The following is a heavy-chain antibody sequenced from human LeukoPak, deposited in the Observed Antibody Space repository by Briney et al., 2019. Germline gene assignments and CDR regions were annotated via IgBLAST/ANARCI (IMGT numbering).Heavy chain of an antibody. CDR1: GFTFHAYA. J-gene: IGHJ4*02. CDR3: AKDKAGTIVWYGRWAIGLFDY. V-gene: IGHV3-43*02. Sequence: GGSLRLSCAASGFTFHAYAMHWVRQAPGKGLQWISLISADGGSTYYADSVKGRFTISRDNSRNSLYLQMNSLTTEDTAFYYCAKDKAGTIVWYGRWAIGLFDYWGQGTLLTVSS. D-gene: IGHD6-13*01. CDR2: ISADGGST.